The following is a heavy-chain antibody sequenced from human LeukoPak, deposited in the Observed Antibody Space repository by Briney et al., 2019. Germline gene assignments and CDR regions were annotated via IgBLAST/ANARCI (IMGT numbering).Heavy chain of an antibody. CDR1: GFTLSSNY. V-gene: IGHV3-66*01. J-gene: IGHJ5*02. Sequence: PGGSLRLSCSASGFTLSSNYMSWVRQAPGKGLEWVSVLYSGGSTYYADSVKGRFTISRDNSKNTLYLQMNSLRAEDTAVYYCARDAGSDILTDYPNWFDPWGQGTLVTVSS. CDR2: LYSGGST. D-gene: IGHD3-9*01. CDR3: ARDAGSDILTDYPNWFDP.